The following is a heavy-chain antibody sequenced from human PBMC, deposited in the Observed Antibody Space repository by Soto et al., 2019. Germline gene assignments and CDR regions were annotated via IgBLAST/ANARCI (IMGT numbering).Heavy chain of an antibody. V-gene: IGHV3-33*01. CDR3: ARAGAAAAPFDY. J-gene: IGHJ4*02. Sequence: QVQLVESGGGVVQPGRSLRLSCAASGFTFSSYGMHWVRQAPGKGLEWVAVIWYDGSNKYYADSVKGRFAISRDNSKNTLYLQMNSLRADDTAVYYCARAGAAAAPFDYWGQGTLVTVS. CDR1: GFTFSSYG. D-gene: IGHD6-13*01. CDR2: IWYDGSNK.